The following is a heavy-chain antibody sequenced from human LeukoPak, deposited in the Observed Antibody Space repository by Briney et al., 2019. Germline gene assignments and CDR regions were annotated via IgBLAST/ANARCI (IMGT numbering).Heavy chain of an antibody. CDR1: GFTFSNYW. J-gene: IGHJ4*02. Sequence: GGSLRLSCTASGFTFSNYWMTWVRQAPGKGLEWVANIKRDGVRKDYVDSVKGRFTIFRDNAKSSLFLLMNSLSAEDTAVYYCARSSASCCDYWGPGTLVTVSS. CDR3: ARSSASCCDY. V-gene: IGHV3-7*01. CDR2: IKRDGVRK. D-gene: IGHD2-2*01.